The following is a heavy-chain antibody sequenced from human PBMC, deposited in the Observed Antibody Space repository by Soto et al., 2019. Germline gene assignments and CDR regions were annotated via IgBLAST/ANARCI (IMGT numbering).Heavy chain of an antibody. CDR1: GYAFTTYG. Sequence: QVHLVQSGAEVKKPGASVKVSCKGSGYAFTTYGITWVRQAPGQGLEWMGWISAHNGNTNYAQKRQGRVTVTRDTSASRAYVDLTSLRSDDTAVYYCARGRYGDYWGQGSLVTVSS. D-gene: IGHD1-1*01. CDR3: ARGRYGDY. V-gene: IGHV1-18*01. CDR2: ISAHNGNT. J-gene: IGHJ4*02.